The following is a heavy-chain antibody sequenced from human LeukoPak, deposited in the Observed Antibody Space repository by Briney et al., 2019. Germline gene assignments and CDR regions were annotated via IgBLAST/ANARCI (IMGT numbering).Heavy chain of an antibody. J-gene: IGHJ6*03. Sequence: SETLSLTCTVSGGSIGTYYWSWVRQSPGTGLEWIGYINVTGTRYNPYLQSRVTISVDRSRNQSLPKMTSVTAADPAPFYFAGHIGGGIEDMDVWGRGTKVTVSS. CDR1: GGSIGTYY. CDR3: AGHIGGGIEDMDV. D-gene: IGHD3-16*02. V-gene: IGHV4-4*09. CDR2: INVTGT.